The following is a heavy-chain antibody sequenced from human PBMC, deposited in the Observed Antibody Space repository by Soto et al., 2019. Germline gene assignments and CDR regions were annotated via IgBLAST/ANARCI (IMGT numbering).Heavy chain of an antibody. Sequence: QVQLVESGGGVVQPGRSLRLSCAASGFTYSSYAMHWVRQAPGKGLEWVAVISYDGSNKYYADSVKGRFTISRDNSKNTLYLQMNSLRAEDTAVHYCARDLSGYEYDYWGQGTLVTVSS. V-gene: IGHV3-30-3*01. CDR2: ISYDGSNK. D-gene: IGHD5-12*01. CDR1: GFTYSSYA. J-gene: IGHJ4*02. CDR3: ARDLSGYEYDY.